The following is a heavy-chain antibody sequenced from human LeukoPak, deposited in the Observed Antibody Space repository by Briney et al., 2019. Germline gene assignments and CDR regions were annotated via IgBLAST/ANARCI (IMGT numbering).Heavy chain of an antibody. J-gene: IGHJ4*02. V-gene: IGHV1-2*02. CDR2: INPNSGGT. CDR1: GGTFSSYA. CDR3: ASRRSEYYYDSSGYYER. D-gene: IGHD3-22*01. Sequence: ASVKVSCKASGGTFSSYAISWVRQAPGQGLEWMGWINPNSGGTNYAQKFQGRVTMTRDTSISTAYMELSRLRSDDTAVYYCASRRSEYYYDSSGYYERWGQGTLVTVSS.